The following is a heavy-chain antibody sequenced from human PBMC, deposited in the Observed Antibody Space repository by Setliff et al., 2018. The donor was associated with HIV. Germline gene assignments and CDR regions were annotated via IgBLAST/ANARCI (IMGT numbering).Heavy chain of an antibody. D-gene: IGHD4-4*01. Sequence: SETLSLTCAVSGYSISTNEWWGWIRQPPGKGLAWIGYISNSGKIYYDPSLNSRVTLSADTSKNQLSLKLISVTAEDTGVYYCARTVPHSAAQDAFDIWGQGTVVTVSS. V-gene: IGHV4-28*05. J-gene: IGHJ3*02. CDR2: ISNSGKI. CDR1: GYSISTNEW. CDR3: ARTVPHSAAQDAFDI.